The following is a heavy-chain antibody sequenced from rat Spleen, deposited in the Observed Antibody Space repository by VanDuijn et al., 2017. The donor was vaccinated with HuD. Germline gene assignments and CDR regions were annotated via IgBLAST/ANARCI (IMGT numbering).Heavy chain of an antibody. CDR3: TRDRILRSTGFDY. V-gene: IGHV5-20*01. Sequence: EVQLVESGGGLVQPGRSLKLSCVASGFTFSDYHMAWVRPAPKKGLEWVASINYDGDSPYYRDSVKGRFTISRYNAKSSLYLQMDSLRSEDTATYYCTRDRILRSTGFDYWGQGVVVTVSS. CDR2: INYDGDSP. J-gene: IGHJ2*01. D-gene: IGHD1-6*01. CDR1: GFTFSDYH.